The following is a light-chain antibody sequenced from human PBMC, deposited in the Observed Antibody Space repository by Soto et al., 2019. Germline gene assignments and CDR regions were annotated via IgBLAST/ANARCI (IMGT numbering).Light chain of an antibody. Sequence: IQLTQSPSSLSASVGDSVTITCRASQGISRYLSWYQQEPGRAPKLLISAASTLQSGVPARFSGSGSGTDFTLSITSLQPEDFATYYCQQLNTYPVTFGGGTKVEIK. CDR1: QGISRY. CDR3: QQLNTYPVT. CDR2: AAS. V-gene: IGKV1-9*01. J-gene: IGKJ4*01.